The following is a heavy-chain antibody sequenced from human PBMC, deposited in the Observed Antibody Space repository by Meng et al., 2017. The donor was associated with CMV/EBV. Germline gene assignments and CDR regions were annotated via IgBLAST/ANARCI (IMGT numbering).Heavy chain of an antibody. CDR2: ISAYNGNT. V-gene: IGHV1-18*01. J-gene: IGHJ5*02. CDR3: ARDRWDSGVIP. D-gene: IGHD2-15*01. CDR1: GYTFTSYG. Sequence: SCQASGYTFTSYGISWVRQAPGQGLEWMGWISAYNGNTNYAQKLQGRVTMTTDTSTSTAYTELRSLRSDDTAVYYCARDRWDSGVIPWGQGTLVTVSS.